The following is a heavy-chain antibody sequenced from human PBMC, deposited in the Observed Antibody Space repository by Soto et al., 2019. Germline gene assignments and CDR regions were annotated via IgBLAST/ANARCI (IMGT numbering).Heavy chain of an antibody. J-gene: IGHJ6*02. V-gene: IGHV6-1*01. CDR1: GDTVSSNSVA. Sequence: PSQTLSLTCVGSGDTVSSNSVAWNWVRQSPSRGLEWLGRTYYWSRWYSDYAVSVRSRIDINADTSKNQVSLQLNSVTPEDTAVYYCARSEEDSDYYYYGMDVWGQGTTVTVSS. D-gene: IGHD2-15*01. CDR3: ARSEEDSDYYYYGMDV. CDR2: TYYWSRWYS.